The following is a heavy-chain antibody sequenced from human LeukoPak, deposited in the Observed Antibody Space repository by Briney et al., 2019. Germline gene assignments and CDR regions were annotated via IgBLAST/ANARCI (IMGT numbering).Heavy chain of an antibody. D-gene: IGHD6-6*01. CDR1: GITFSSYW. CDR3: ARDDMSIAARPLDY. J-gene: IGHJ4*02. V-gene: IGHV3-33*08. CDR2: IWYDGSNK. Sequence: GGSLRLSCAVSGITFSSYWMHWVRQAPGKGLEWVAVIWYDGSNKYYADSVKGRFTISRDNSKNTLYLQMNSLRAEDTAVYYCARDDMSIAARPLDYWGQGTLVTVSS.